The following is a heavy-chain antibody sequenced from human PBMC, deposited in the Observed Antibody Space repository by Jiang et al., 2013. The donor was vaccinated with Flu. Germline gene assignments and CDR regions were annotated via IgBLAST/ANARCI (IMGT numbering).Heavy chain of an antibody. D-gene: IGHD2-2*01. Sequence: QLVESGAEVKKPGSSVKVSCKASGGTFSIYSISWVRQAPGQGLEWMGGITPMFERPNYAQKFQGRVRIDAVKSTSTVYMQLNSLRSEDTAVYYCARASSDCSTTSCPFAYWGQGSLVTVSS. CDR3: ARASSDCSTTSCPFAY. CDR1: GGTFSIYS. CDR2: ITPMFERP. V-gene: IGHV1-69*06. J-gene: IGHJ4*02.